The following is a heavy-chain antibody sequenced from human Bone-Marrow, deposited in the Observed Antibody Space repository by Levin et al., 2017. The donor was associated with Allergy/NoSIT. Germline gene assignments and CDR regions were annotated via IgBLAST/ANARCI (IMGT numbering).Heavy chain of an antibody. Sequence: GGSLRLSCAASGFTLSSYGMHWVRQAPGKGLEWVAVIWYDGSNKYYADSVKGRFTISRDDSKNTLSLQMNSLRAEDTALYYCARGPVLEQQLAIDYWGQGTLVTVSS. CDR2: IWYDGSNK. V-gene: IGHV3-33*01. D-gene: IGHD6-13*01. CDR3: ARGPVLEQQLAIDY. CDR1: GFTLSSYG. J-gene: IGHJ4*02.